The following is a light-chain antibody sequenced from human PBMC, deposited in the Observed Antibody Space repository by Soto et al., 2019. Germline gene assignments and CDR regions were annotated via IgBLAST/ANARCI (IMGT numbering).Light chain of an antibody. CDR3: LQHYSYPQT. Sequence: DIQMTQSPSSLSASKRPRLRPTCRARHVIRNDLVWYQQKPGKAPRRLIYGASSLQSGVPSRFSGSGSGTEFTLTISSLQPEDFAPYYCLQHYSYPQTFGQGTKV. CDR2: GAS. J-gene: IGKJ1*01. CDR1: HVIRND. V-gene: IGKV1-17*01.